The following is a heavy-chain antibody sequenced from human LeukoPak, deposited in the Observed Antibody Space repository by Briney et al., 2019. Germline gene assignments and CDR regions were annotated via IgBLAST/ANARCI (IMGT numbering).Heavy chain of an antibody. CDR1: GYTFTGYY. J-gene: IGHJ4*02. V-gene: IGHV1-2*02. Sequence: ASVKVSCKASGYTFTGYYMHWVRQAPGQGLEWMGWINPNSGGTNCAQKFQGRVTMTRDTSISTAYMELSRLRSDDTAVYYCARGDDFWSGHQGRYFDYWGQGTLVTVSS. D-gene: IGHD3-3*01. CDR3: ARGDDFWSGHQGRYFDY. CDR2: INPNSGGT.